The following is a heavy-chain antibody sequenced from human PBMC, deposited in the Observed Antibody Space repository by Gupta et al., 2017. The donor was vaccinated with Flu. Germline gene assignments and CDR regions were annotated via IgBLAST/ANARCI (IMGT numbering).Heavy chain of an antibody. J-gene: IGHJ4*02. Sequence: QVQLVQSGAAVKKPGASVKVSCKSSGYSFTRYYMHWVRLAPRHGLEWMGVISPSGDRISLAQKFQGRVTMTRDTSTSTAFMELSNLGSEDTAVYYCARGAWGGYSYASVDYWGQGTLLTVTS. D-gene: IGHD5-18*01. CDR1: GYSFTRYY. CDR3: ARGAWGGYSYASVDY. CDR2: ISPSGDRI. V-gene: IGHV1-46*01.